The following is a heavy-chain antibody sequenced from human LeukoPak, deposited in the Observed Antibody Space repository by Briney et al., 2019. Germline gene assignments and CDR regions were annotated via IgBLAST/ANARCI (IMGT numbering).Heavy chain of an antibody. D-gene: IGHD3-10*01. Sequence: SETLSLTCTVSGGSINSYYWSWIRQPPGKGLEWIGYMYYNETTNYNPSLKSRVTISGDTSKNQFSLKLSSVTAADTAVYYCARTSITMVRGVINNYYYYYMDVWGKGTTVTISS. V-gene: IGHV4-59*12. CDR2: MYYNETT. J-gene: IGHJ6*03. CDR1: GGSINSYY. CDR3: ARTSITMVRGVINNYYYYYMDV.